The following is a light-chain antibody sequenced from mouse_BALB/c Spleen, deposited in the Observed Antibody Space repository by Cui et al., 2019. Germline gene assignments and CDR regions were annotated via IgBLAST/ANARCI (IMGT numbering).Light chain of an antibody. CDR3: QQWSSYPLT. CDR1: SSVSY. Sequence: QIVLTQSPAIMSASPGEKVTMTCSASSSVSYIYWYQQKPGSSPRLLIYDTSNLASGVPVRFSGSGSGTSYSLTISRMEAEDAATYYCQQWSSYPLTFVGGTKLEIK. V-gene: IGKV4-55*01. J-gene: IGKJ1*01. CDR2: DTS.